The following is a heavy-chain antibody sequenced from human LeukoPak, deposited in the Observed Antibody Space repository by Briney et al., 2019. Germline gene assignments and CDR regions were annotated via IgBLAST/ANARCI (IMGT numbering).Heavy chain of an antibody. V-gene: IGHV1-2*02. CDR2: INPNSGGT. D-gene: IGHD6-13*01. CDR1: GYTFTSYG. Sequence: ASVKVSYKASGYTFTSYGISWVRQAPGQGLEWMGWINPNSGGTNYAQKFQGRVTMTRDTSISTAYMELSRLRSDDTAVYYCARARRYGSSWPNDAFDIWGQGTMVTVSS. J-gene: IGHJ3*02. CDR3: ARARRYGSSWPNDAFDI.